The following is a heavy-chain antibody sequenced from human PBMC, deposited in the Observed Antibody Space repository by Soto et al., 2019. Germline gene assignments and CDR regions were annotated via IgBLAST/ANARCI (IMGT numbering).Heavy chain of an antibody. CDR2: IYHSGAT. D-gene: IGHD4-17*01. CDR3: ARDDKGYGDVDC. CDR1: GGSISSADYY. Sequence: QVQLQESGPGLVKPSQTLSLTCTVSGGSISSADYYWSWIRQSPGKGLEWIGYIYHSGATYYNPYRQGRRILSLDTSKSHFSLGLTSVTAADTAVYYCARDDKGYGDVDCWGPGALVTVSS. V-gene: IGHV4-30-4*01. J-gene: IGHJ4*02.